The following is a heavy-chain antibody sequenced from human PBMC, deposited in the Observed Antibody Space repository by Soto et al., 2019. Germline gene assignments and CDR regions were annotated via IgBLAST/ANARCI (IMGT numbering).Heavy chain of an antibody. D-gene: IGHD6-13*01. CDR2: IDHSGST. Sequence: SETLSLTCAVYSGSFSAYYCSWIRQSPGKGLEWIGAIDHSGSTNYNPSLKSRVTMSVDTTETQFSLKLSSVTAADTAVYYCARGGGIAAVGTGEFDFWGQGTLVTVSS. CDR1: SGSFSAYY. CDR3: ARGGGIAAVGTGEFDF. J-gene: IGHJ4*02. V-gene: IGHV4-34*01.